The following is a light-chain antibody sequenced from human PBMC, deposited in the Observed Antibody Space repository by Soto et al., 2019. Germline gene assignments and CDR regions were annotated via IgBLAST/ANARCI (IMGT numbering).Light chain of an antibody. CDR3: SSYTSSSTPHV. V-gene: IGLV2-14*01. Sequence: QSALTQPASVSGSPGQSITISCTGTSSDVGGYNYVSWYQQHPGKAPKLMIYEVSNRPSGVSNRFSGSKSGNTASLTISGLQAEDDAGYYCSSYTSSSTPHVFGTGTKLTVL. CDR2: EVS. CDR1: SSDVGGYNY. J-gene: IGLJ1*01.